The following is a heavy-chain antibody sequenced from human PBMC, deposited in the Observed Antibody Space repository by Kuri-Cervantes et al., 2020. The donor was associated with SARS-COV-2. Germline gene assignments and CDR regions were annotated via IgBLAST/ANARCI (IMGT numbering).Heavy chain of an antibody. Sequence: GGSLRLSCAASGFTFSNAWMSWVRQAPGKGLEWVSAIGTAGDTYYPGSVKGRFTISRENAKNSLYLQMNSLRAGDTAVYYCARAPPTYSSGWYYFDYWGQGTLVTVSS. J-gene: IGHJ4*02. D-gene: IGHD6-19*01. CDR2: IGTAGDT. V-gene: IGHV3-13*04. CDR3: ARAPPTYSSGWYYFDY. CDR1: GFTFSNAW.